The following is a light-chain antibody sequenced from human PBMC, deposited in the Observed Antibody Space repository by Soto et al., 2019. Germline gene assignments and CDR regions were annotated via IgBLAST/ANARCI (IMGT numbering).Light chain of an antibody. CDR2: EVS. CDR3: SSYAGSNNNYV. V-gene: IGLV2-8*01. Sequence: QSVLTQPPSASGSPGQSVTISCTGTSSDVGGYNYVSWYQQHPGKAPKLMIYEVSKRPSGVPDRFSGSKSGNTASLTVSGLQAEDEADYYCSSYAGSNNNYVFGTGTKVNVL. CDR1: SSDVGGYNY. J-gene: IGLJ1*01.